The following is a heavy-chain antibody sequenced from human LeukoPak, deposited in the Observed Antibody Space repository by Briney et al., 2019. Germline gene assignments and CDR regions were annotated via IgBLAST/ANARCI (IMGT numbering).Heavy chain of an antibody. CDR1: GGTFSSYA. D-gene: IGHD5-18*01. Sequence: ASVKVSCKASGGTFSSYAISWVRQAPGQGLERMGGIIPIFGTANYAQKFQGRVTITTDESTSTAYMELSSLRSEDTAVYYCAESQDSYAFDIWGQGTMVTVSS. CDR2: IIPIFGTA. J-gene: IGHJ3*02. V-gene: IGHV1-69*05. CDR3: AESQDSYAFDI.